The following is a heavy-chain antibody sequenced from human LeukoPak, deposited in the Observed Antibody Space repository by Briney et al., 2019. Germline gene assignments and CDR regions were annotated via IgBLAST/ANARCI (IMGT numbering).Heavy chain of an antibody. CDR3: SRHGPTGIVLRFLEWLLGYFDY. CDR1: GGSISSSSYY. Sequence: SETLSLTCTVSGGSISSSSYYWGWIRQPPGKGLEWIGSIYYSGSTYYNPSLKSRVTISVDTSKNQFSLKLSSVTAADTAVSYCSRHGPTGIVLRFLEWLLGYFDYWGQGTLVTVSS. D-gene: IGHD3-3*01. CDR2: IYYSGST. J-gene: IGHJ4*02. V-gene: IGHV4-39*01.